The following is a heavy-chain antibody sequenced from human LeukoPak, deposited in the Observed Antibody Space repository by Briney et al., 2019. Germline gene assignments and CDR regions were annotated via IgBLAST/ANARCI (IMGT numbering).Heavy chain of an antibody. V-gene: IGHV4-61*02. D-gene: IGHD5-12*01. Sequence: NPSETLSLTCTVSGGSISSGSYYWSWIRQPAGKGLEWIGRIYTSGSTNYNPSLKSRVTISVDTSKNQFSLKLSSVTAADTAVYYRARVEYSGYDPPGFDYWGQGTLVNVSS. CDR1: GGSISSGSYY. CDR2: IYTSGST. J-gene: IGHJ4*02. CDR3: ARVEYSGYDPPGFDY.